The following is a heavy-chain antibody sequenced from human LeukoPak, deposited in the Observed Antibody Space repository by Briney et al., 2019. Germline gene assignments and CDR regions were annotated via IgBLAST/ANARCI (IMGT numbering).Heavy chain of an antibody. V-gene: IGHV3-23*01. D-gene: IGHD7-27*01. Sequence: GGSLRLSCAASGFTFSSYAMSWVRQAPGKGLEWVSAISGSGGSTYYADSVKGRFTISRDNSKNTPYLQMNSLRAEDTAVYYCAKDYAGDYFYYYMDVWGKGTTVTVSS. CDR3: AKDYAGDYFYYYMDV. J-gene: IGHJ6*03. CDR1: GFTFSSYA. CDR2: ISGSGGST.